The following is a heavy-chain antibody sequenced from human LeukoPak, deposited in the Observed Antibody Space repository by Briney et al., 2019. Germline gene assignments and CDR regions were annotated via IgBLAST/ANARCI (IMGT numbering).Heavy chain of an antibody. D-gene: IGHD6-19*01. J-gene: IGHJ4*02. CDR3: ARDHHSSGWYPFDY. CDR1: GFTFSSYA. Sequence: PGGSLRLSCAASGFTFSSYAMHWVRQAPGKGLEWVSSISSSSSYIYYADSVKGRFTISRDNAKNSLYLQMNSLGAEDTAVYYCARDHHSSGWYPFDYWGQGTLVTVSS. V-gene: IGHV3-21*01. CDR2: ISSSSSYI.